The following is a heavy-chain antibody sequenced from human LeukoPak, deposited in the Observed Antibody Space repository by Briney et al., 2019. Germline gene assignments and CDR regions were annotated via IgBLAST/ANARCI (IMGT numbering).Heavy chain of an antibody. CDR3: ARAPADSSGYRPHGFDY. CDR2: ISSSGSTI. V-gene: IGHV3-11*01. Sequence: GGSLRLSCAASGFTFSDYYMSWIRQAPGKGLEWVSYISSSGSTIYYADSVKGRFTISRDNAKNSLYLQMNSLRAEDTAVYYCARAPADSSGYRPHGFDYWGQGTLVTVSS. D-gene: IGHD3-22*01. CDR1: GFTFSDYY. J-gene: IGHJ4*02.